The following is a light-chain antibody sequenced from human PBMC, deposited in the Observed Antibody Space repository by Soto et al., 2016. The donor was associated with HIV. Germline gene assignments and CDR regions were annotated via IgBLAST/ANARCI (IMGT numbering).Light chain of an antibody. CDR2: GKN. Sequence: SSELTQDPAVSVALGQTVRITCQGDSLRNYYASWYQQKPGQAPILVVYGKNNRPSGIPDRFSGSSSGNTASLTITGAQAEDETDYYCSSRDSSGNLWVFGGGTKVTIL. CDR1: SLRNYY. CDR3: SSRDSSGNLWV. V-gene: IGLV3-19*01. J-gene: IGLJ3*02.